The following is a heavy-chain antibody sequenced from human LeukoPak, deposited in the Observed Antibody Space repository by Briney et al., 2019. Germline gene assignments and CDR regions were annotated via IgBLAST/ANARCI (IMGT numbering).Heavy chain of an antibody. V-gene: IGHV3-30*04. Sequence: GGSLRLSCAASGFTFSSYAMHWVRQAPGKGLEWVAVISYDGSNKYYADSVKGRFTISRDNSKNTLYLQMNSLRAEDTAVYYCARDPGGSYYLPLDYWGQGTLVTVSS. CDR3: ARDPGGSYYLPLDY. CDR1: GFTFSSYA. J-gene: IGHJ4*02. CDR2: ISYDGSNK. D-gene: IGHD1-26*01.